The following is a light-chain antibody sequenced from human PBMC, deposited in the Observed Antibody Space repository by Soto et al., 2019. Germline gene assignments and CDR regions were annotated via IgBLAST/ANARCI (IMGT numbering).Light chain of an antibody. V-gene: IGLV2-14*01. CDR1: SSDVGGYNY. CDR3: SSFTSSSSWV. J-gene: IGLJ3*02. CDR2: DVS. Sequence: QSALTQPASVSGSPGQSITISCTGTSSDVGGYNYVSWYQQHPGRAPKLMIYDVSNRPSGLSIRFSGSKSGNTASLTISGLQAEDEADYYCSSFTSSSSWVFGGGTKLTVL.